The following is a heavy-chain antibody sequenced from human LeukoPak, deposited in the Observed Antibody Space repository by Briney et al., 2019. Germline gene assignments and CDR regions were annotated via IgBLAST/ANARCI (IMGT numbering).Heavy chain of an antibody. V-gene: IGHV3-21*01. CDR3: ASSTPSTYDY. Sequence: GGSLRLSCTASGFTFSSYSMNWVRQAPGKGLEWVSSISSSSYIYYADSVKGRFTISRDNAKNSLYLQMNSLRDEDTAVYYCASSTPSTYDYWGQGTLVTVSS. CDR1: GFTFSSYS. J-gene: IGHJ4*02. CDR2: ISSSSYI.